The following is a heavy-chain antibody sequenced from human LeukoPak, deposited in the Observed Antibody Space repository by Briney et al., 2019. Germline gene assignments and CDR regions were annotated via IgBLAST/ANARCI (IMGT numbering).Heavy chain of an antibody. CDR3: AKGEITINYCYGMDV. CDR1: GFTFSTYG. Sequence: GRSLRLSCAASGFTFSTYGMHWVRQAPGKGLEWVAVISYDGSNNYYADSVKCRFTISRDNSKNTLYLQMNSLRAEDTAVYYCAKGEITINYCYGMDVWGKGTTVTVSS. CDR2: ISYDGSNN. D-gene: IGHD3-10*01. J-gene: IGHJ6*04. V-gene: IGHV3-30*18.